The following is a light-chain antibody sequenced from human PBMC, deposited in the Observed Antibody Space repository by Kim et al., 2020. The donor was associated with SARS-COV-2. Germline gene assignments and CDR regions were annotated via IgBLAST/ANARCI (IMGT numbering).Light chain of an antibody. Sequence: DIQMTQSPSTLSASVGDRVTITCRASQSISSWLAWYQQKPGKAPNLLSYDASTLESGVPSRFSGSGSGTEFTLTISSLQPDDSATYYCQQYNSYSWTFGQGTKVDIK. CDR2: DAS. V-gene: IGKV1-5*01. CDR3: QQYNSYSWT. CDR1: QSISSW. J-gene: IGKJ1*01.